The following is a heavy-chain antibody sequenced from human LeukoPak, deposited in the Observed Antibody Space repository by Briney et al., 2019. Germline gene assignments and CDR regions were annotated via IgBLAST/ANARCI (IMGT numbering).Heavy chain of an antibody. CDR2: ILYDGSNK. J-gene: IGHJ4*02. Sequence: GGSLRLSCAASGFTFSSYGMHWVRQAPGKGLEWVAFILYDGSNKYYADSVKGRFTISRDNSKNTLYLQMNSLRAEDTAVYYCAKGGLWFGNGDFWGQGTLVTVSS. D-gene: IGHD3-10*01. CDR3: AKGGLWFGNGDF. CDR1: GFTFSSYG. V-gene: IGHV3-30*02.